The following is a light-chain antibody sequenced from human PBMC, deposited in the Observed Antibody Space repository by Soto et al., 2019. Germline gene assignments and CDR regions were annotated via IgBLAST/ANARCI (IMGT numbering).Light chain of an antibody. J-gene: IGKJ4*01. CDR2: GAS. Sequence: LVLTQSPATLSVSPGERATLSCRASPSVSSNLAWYQQKPVQAPRLLIYGASSMSTGIPARFSGSGSGTEFNLTISSLQSEDFAVYYCQQYNYWPPLTFGGGTKVQSK. CDR1: PSVSSN. CDR3: QQYNYWPPLT. V-gene: IGKV3-15*01.